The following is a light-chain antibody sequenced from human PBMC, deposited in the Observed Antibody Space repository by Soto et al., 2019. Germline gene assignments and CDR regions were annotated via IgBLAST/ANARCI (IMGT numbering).Light chain of an antibody. CDR3: QQSHSIPYT. J-gene: IGKJ2*01. CDR2: AAT. V-gene: IGKV1-39*01. Sequence: DLQMTQSPSSLSAYVGDGVTITCRASQNVNIYLSWYQQRPGKAPKVLINAATNLQAGVPSRFSGRGSGTDFTLTISGLQPEDFATYYCQQSHSIPYTFGQGTKLEIK. CDR1: QNVNIY.